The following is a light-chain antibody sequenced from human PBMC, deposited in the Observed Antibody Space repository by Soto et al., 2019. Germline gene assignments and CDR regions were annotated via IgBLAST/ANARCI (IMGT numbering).Light chain of an antibody. CDR1: QSVSLS. CDR2: DAS. V-gene: IGKV3-11*01. Sequence: EIVLSQSPGTLSLSTGGRATLSCRASQSVSLSLAWSQQKPGQAPRLLIYDASKRASGFPARFSGSGSGTDFTLTISSLEPEDFAVYYCQERTGWPPWTFGQETKV. J-gene: IGKJ1*01. CDR3: QERTGWPPWT.